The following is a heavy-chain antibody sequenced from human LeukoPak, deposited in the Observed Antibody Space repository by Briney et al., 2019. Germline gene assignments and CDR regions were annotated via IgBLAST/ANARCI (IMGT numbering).Heavy chain of an antibody. Sequence: ASVKVSCKASGYTFTGYYMHWVRQAPGQGLEWMGWINPNSGGTNYAQKFQGRVTMTRDTSISTAYMELSRLRSDDTAVYYCARQRGEGDGYRDWGQGTLVTVSS. V-gene: IGHV1-2*02. CDR2: INPNSGGT. J-gene: IGHJ4*02. CDR3: ARQRGEGDGYRD. CDR1: GYTFTGYY. D-gene: IGHD6-13*01.